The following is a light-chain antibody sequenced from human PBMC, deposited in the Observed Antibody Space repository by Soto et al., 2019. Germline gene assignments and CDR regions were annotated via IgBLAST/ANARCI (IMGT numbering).Light chain of an antibody. Sequence: EIVLTQSPGTLSLFPGERATLSCRASQSVNSNYLAWYQQKPGQGPRLLMYGASSRATGIPDRFSGSGSGTDFTLTISRLEPEDFAVYYCQQYDSSPRTFGQGTKVEIK. CDR2: GAS. V-gene: IGKV3-20*01. J-gene: IGKJ1*01. CDR1: QSVNSNY. CDR3: QQYDSSPRT.